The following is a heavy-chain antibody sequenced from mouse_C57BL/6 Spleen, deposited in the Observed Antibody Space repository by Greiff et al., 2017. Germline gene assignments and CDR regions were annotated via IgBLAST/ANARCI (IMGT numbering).Heavy chain of an antibody. CDR1: GYTFTDYY. V-gene: IGHV1-26*01. CDR3: ARDGYSDY. J-gene: IGHJ2*01. CDR2: INPDNGGT. Sequence: EVQLPQSGPELVKPGASVKISCKASGYTFTDYYMNWVKQSHGKSLEWIGDINPDNGGTSYNQKFKGKATLTVDKSSSTAYMELRSLTSEDSAVYYCARDGYSDYWGEGTTLTVSS.